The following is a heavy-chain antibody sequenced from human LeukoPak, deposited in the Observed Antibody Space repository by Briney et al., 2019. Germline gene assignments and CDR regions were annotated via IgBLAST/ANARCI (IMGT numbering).Heavy chain of an antibody. Sequence: SVKVSCKASGGTFSGYAISWVRQAPGQGLEWMGGIIPIFGTANYAQKFQGRVTTTTDESTSTAYMELSSLRSEDTAVYYCARGTTAMVPFDIWGQGTMVTVSS. CDR1: GGTFSGYA. J-gene: IGHJ3*02. CDR3: ARGTTAMVPFDI. D-gene: IGHD5-18*01. CDR2: IIPIFGTA. V-gene: IGHV1-69*05.